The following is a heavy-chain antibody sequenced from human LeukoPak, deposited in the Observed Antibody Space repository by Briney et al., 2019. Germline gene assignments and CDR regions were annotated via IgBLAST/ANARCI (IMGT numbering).Heavy chain of an antibody. Sequence: ASVKVSCKASGYTFTGYYMHWVRQAPGQGLEWMGLINPGGGNTNYAQNFQGRVTMTRDTSTSTVYMELSSLRSEDTAIYYCARVRDGYNDAYDIWGQGTVVTVHS. D-gene: IGHD5-24*01. J-gene: IGHJ3*02. CDR3: ARVRDGYNDAYDI. CDR2: INPGGGNT. V-gene: IGHV1-46*01. CDR1: GYTFTGYY.